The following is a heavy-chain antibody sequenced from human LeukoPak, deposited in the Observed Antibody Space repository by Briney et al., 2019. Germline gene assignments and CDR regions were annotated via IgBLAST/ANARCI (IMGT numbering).Heavy chain of an antibody. V-gene: IGHV3-23*01. J-gene: IGHJ4*02. CDR2: TSGSSDYT. Sequence: GGSLRLSCAASGFSFSSYAMGWVRQAPGKGLEWVSATSGSSDYTYYADSVKGRFTISRDNSKNTLYLQMSGLRAEDTAIYYCAKVIIAVHGYNLGPIDYWGQGTLVTVSS. CDR3: AKVIIAVHGYNLGPIDY. CDR1: GFSFSSYA. D-gene: IGHD5-24*01.